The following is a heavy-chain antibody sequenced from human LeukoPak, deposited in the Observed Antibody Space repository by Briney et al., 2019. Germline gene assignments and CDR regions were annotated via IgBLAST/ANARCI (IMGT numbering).Heavy chain of an antibody. CDR3: ARDHYGY. Sequence: PGRSLRLSCAASGFTFSSYAMHWVRQAPGKGLEWVAVISYDGSNKYYADSVKGRFTISRVNSKNTLYLQMNSLRAEDTAVYYCARDHYGYWGQGTLVTVSS. D-gene: IGHD3-16*01. V-gene: IGHV3-30-3*01. CDR2: ISYDGSNK. J-gene: IGHJ4*02. CDR1: GFTFSSYA.